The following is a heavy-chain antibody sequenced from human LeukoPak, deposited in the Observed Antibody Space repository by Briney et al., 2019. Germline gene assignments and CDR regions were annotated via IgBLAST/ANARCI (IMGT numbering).Heavy chain of an antibody. D-gene: IGHD5-24*01. Sequence: GGSLRLSCAASGFTFSNYAMSWVRQVPGGGLEWVSSMSGTGGIIYYADSVKGRFTVTRDNSKDILYLQMNSPTVEDTAVYFCAKSDVEAEASSAYFDFWGQGSLVTVSS. V-gene: IGHV3-23*01. CDR2: MSGTGGII. CDR3: AKSDVEAEASSAYFDF. CDR1: GFTFSNYA. J-gene: IGHJ4*02.